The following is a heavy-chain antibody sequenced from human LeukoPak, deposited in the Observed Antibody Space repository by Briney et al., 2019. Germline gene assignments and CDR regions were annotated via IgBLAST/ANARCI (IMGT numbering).Heavy chain of an antibody. J-gene: IGHJ4*02. D-gene: IGHD7-27*01. CDR3: ARVAPITGDADY. V-gene: IGHV1-46*01. CDR1: GYTFTSYY. Sequence: ASVKVSCKASGYTFTSYYMHWVRQAPGQGLEWMGIINPSGGSTSYAQKFQGRVTMTRDTSTSTVYMELSGLRSEDTAVYYCARVAPITGDADYWGQGTLVTVSS. CDR2: INPSGGST.